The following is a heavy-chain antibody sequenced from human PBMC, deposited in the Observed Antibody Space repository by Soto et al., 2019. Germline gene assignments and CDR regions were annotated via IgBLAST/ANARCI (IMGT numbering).Heavy chain of an antibody. V-gene: IGHV3-23*01. J-gene: IGHJ4*02. D-gene: IGHD6-19*01. Sequence: EVQLLESGGGLVQPGGSLRLSCAASGFTFSSYAMSWVRQAPGKGLEWVSVISSSAGSTYYADSVKGRFTISRDNSKNTLYLQMNSLRAEDTAVYYCAKGGGSGWYEGAHFDYWGQGTLVTVSS. CDR3: AKGGGSGWYEGAHFDY. CDR2: ISSSAGST. CDR1: GFTFSSYA.